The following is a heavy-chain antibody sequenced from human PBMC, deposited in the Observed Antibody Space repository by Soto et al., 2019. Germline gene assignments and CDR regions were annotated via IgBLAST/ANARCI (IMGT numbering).Heavy chain of an antibody. CDR2: IYYSGST. J-gene: IGHJ5*02. V-gene: IGHV4-59*01. Sequence: QVQLQESGPGLVKPSETLSLTCTVSGGSISSYYWSWIRQPPGKGLEWIGYIYYSGSTNYNPSLKKRVTISVDXXKXQXXLKLSSVTAADTAVYYCARGQWYTWNDVGSSWFDPWGQGTLVTVSS. CDR3: ARGQWYTWNDVGSSWFDP. CDR1: GGSISSYY. D-gene: IGHD1-1*01.